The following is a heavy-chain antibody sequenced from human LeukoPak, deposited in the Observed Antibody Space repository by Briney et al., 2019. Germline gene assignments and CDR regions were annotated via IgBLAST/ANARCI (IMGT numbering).Heavy chain of an antibody. V-gene: IGHV4-59*08. CDR1: GGSISGDH. CDR2: IYYSGST. Sequence: PSETLSLTCTVSGGSISGDHWNWIRQPPGKGLEWIGYIYYSGSTSYNPSLKSRVTISIDTSKNQFSLKLTSVTAADTAVYYCARRNDFDIWGQGTMVTVSS. J-gene: IGHJ3*02. CDR3: ARRNDFDI.